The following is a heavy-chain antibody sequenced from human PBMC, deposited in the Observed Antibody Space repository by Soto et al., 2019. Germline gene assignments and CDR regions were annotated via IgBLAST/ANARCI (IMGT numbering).Heavy chain of an antibody. Sequence: QITLKESGPTLLNPTETLTLTCTFSGFSLSTRGVGVGWIRQPPGKALEWLAVIYWDEDRRYSPSLKSRLIITKDTSKNQVFLIMTNMDPVDTATYYCAHLMITYGGVIGDDAFDMWGQGTLVTVSS. CDR1: GFSLSTRGVG. D-gene: IGHD3-16*02. CDR2: IYWDEDR. CDR3: AHLMITYGGVIGDDAFDM. J-gene: IGHJ3*02. V-gene: IGHV2-5*02.